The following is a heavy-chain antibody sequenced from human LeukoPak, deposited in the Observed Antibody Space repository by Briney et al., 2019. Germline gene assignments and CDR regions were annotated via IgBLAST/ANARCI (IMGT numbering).Heavy chain of an antibody. Sequence: SETLSLTCTVSGGSISSSSYYWGWIRQPPGKGLEWIGSIYYSGSTYYNPSLKSRVTISVDTSKNQFSLKLSSVTAADTAVYYCARSARVAARRRWFDPWGQGTLVTVSS. CDR3: ARSARVAARRRWFDP. CDR2: IYYSGST. J-gene: IGHJ5*02. CDR1: GGSISSSSYY. D-gene: IGHD6-6*01. V-gene: IGHV4-39*07.